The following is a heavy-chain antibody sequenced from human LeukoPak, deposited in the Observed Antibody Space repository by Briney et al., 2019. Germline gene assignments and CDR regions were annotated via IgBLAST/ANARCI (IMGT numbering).Heavy chain of an antibody. D-gene: IGHD6-13*01. CDR1: GYTFTSYY. Sequence: ASVKVSCKASGYTFTSYYMHWVRQAPGQGLEWRGIINPSGGSTSNAQKFQGRVTMTRDTSTSTVYMELSSLRSEDKAVYYCARVSSSWYGGSDYWGQGTLVTVSS. CDR2: INPSGGST. CDR3: ARVSSSWYGGSDY. J-gene: IGHJ4*02. V-gene: IGHV1-46*01.